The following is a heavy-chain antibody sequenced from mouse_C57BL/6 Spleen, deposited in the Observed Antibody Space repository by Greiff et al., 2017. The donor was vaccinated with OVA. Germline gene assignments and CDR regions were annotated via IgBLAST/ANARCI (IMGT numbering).Heavy chain of an antibody. V-gene: IGHV5-4*01. CDR1: GFTFSSYA. D-gene: IGHD1-1*01. Sequence: EVQLVESGGGLVKPGGSLKLSCAASGFTFSSYAMSWVRQTPEKRLEWVATISDGGSYTYYPDNVQGRFTISRDNAKKNLYLQMSHLKSEDTAMYYCARSTVVATGGYFDYWGQGTTLTVSS. J-gene: IGHJ2*01. CDR2: ISDGGSYT. CDR3: ARSTVVATGGYFDY.